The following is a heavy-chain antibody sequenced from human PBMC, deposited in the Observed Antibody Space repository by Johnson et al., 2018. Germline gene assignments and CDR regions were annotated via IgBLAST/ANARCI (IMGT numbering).Heavy chain of an antibody. CDR1: GFTFSSYA. J-gene: IGHJ6*03. D-gene: IGHD4-17*01. Sequence: QVQLVESGGGVVQPGRSLRLSCAASGFTFSSYAMHWVRQAPGQGLEWVAVISYDGSNKYYADSVKGRFTISRDNSKNTLYLQMNSLRDEDTAGYYWARVGYGDYEGYMDVWGKGTTVTVSS. CDR3: ARVGYGDYEGYMDV. CDR2: ISYDGSNK. V-gene: IGHV3-30-3*01.